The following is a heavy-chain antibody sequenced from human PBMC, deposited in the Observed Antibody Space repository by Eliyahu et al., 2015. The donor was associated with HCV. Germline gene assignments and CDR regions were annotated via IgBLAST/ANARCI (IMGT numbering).Heavy chain of an antibody. CDR3: ARARGDDDDYSNYVSSYFDY. V-gene: IGHV4-34*01. D-gene: IGHD4-11*01. Sequence: QVQLQQWGAGLLKPSETLSLTCAVYGGSFSGXXXSWXRQPPGKGLEWIGEIXHGGXTNYNPSLKSRVTISVDTSKNQFSLKLSSVTAADTAVYYCARARGDDDDYSNYVSSYFDYWGQGTLVTVSS. J-gene: IGHJ4*02. CDR2: IXHGGXT. CDR1: GGSFSGXX.